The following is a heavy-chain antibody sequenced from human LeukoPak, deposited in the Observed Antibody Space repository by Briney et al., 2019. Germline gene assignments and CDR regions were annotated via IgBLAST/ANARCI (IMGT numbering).Heavy chain of an antibody. D-gene: IGHD2-2*01. J-gene: IGHJ6*02. CDR2: IYYSGST. CDR3: ARVVVVVPIGVYHYYAMDV. V-gene: IGHV4-31*03. CDR1: GDSISTGGYY. Sequence: PSETLSLTCTVSGDSISTGGYYWAWIRQHRERGLEWIGYIYYSGSTHYNPSLQSRVTISVDTSKNQFSLNLNSVTAADTAVYYCARVVVVVPIGVYHYYAMDVWGQGTTVTVPS.